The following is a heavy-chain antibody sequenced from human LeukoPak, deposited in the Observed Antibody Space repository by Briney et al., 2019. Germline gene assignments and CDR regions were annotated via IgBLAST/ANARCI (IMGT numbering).Heavy chain of an antibody. J-gene: IGHJ3*01. Sequence: SETLSLTCAVYGGSFSGYYWSWIRQPPGKGLEWIGEINHSGSTNYNPSLKGRVTISVDTSKNQFSLKLSSVTAADTAVYYCARDHDKTDAFDLWGQGTMATVSS. CDR1: GGSFSGYY. V-gene: IGHV4-34*01. CDR3: ARDHDKTDAFDL. CDR2: INHSGST.